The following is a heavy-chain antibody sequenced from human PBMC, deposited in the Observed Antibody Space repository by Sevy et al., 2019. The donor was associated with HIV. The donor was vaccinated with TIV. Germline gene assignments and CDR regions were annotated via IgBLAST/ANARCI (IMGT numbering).Heavy chain of an antibody. CDR1: GFTFSNYA. D-gene: IGHD5-18*01. Sequence: GGSLRLSCAASGFTFSNYAMSWVRQTPGKGLEWVSDISGSADATYYTDSVKGRFTTSRDNSKNTVYLQMNSLRAEDTAVYYCVKEVSQYSYSDYWGQGTLVTVSS. V-gene: IGHV3-23*01. J-gene: IGHJ4*02. CDR2: ISGSADAT. CDR3: VKEVSQYSYSDY.